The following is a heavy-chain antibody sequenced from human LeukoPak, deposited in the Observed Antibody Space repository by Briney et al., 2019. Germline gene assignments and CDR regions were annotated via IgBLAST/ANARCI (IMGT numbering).Heavy chain of an antibody. D-gene: IGHD2-21*02. CDR1: GYNFPSYG. J-gene: IGHJ4*02. CDR3: ARDHQYWGSDCSFDY. Sequence: ASVKVSCKASGYNFPSYGISWVRQAPGQGLEWMGWISDYTGNTNYAQKFQGRVTMTTDTSTSTAYTELRSLRSDDTAVYYCARDHQYWGSDCSFDYWGQGTLVTVSS. V-gene: IGHV1-18*01. CDR2: ISDYTGNT.